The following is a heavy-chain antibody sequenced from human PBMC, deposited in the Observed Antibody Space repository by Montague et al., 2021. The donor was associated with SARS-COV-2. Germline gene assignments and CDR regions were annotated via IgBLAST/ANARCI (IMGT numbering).Heavy chain of an antibody. V-gene: IGHV3-30*04. Sequence: SLRLSCPASGFTFSSYAMHWVRQAPGKGLEWVAVISYDGSNKYYADSVKGRFTNSRDNSKNTLYLQMNSLRAEDTAVYYCARARHGSYYDYFDYWGQGTLVTVSS. CDR1: GFTFSSYA. D-gene: IGHD1-26*01. CDR2: ISYDGSNK. J-gene: IGHJ4*02. CDR3: ARARHGSYYDYFDY.